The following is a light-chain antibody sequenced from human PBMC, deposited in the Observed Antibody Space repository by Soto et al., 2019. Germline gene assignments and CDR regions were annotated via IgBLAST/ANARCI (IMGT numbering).Light chain of an antibody. CDR1: QSISSW. J-gene: IGKJ1*01. V-gene: IGKV1-5*01. CDR3: QKYYSYPWT. CDR2: AAS. Sequence: DIQMTQSRSTLSASEEDRVTITRRASQSISSWLAWYQQKPGKAPKLLIYAASTLQSGVPSRLSGSGSGTDFTLTISCLQSEDFATYYCQKYYSYPWTCGQGTKVDIK.